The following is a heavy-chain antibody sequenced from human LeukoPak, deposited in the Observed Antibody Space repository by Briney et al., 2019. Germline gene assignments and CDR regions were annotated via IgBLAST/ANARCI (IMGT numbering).Heavy chain of an antibody. CDR3: ARRASTERGHSYGLDY. J-gene: IGHJ4*02. CDR2: ISSSSDYI. CDR1: GFTFSSYW. Sequence: GGSLRLSCTASGFTFSSYWMSWVRQAPGKGLEWVSSISSSSDYIYYADSVNGRFTISRDNAKNSLYLQMSSLRVEDTAVYYCARRASTERGHSYGLDYWGQGTLVTVSS. V-gene: IGHV3-21*01. D-gene: IGHD5-18*01.